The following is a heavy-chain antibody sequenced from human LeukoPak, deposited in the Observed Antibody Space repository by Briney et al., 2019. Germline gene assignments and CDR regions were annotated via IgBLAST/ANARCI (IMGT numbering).Heavy chain of an antibody. Sequence: GWSLRLSCAGSGFTFSTYVIHWVRQTPGKGLEWAALISYDGNSKYYADSVKGRFTISRDNSKNTVYLQMDSLRPEDTAVYYCARVIISTKYYSGMDVWGQGTTVTVSS. CDR1: GFTFSTYV. D-gene: IGHD2/OR15-2a*01. J-gene: IGHJ6*02. CDR2: ISYDGNSK. V-gene: IGHV3-30*03. CDR3: ARVIISTKYYSGMDV.